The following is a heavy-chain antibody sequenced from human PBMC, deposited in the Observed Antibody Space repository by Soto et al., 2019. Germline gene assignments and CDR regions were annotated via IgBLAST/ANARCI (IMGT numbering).Heavy chain of an antibody. J-gene: IGHJ4*02. CDR2: IGGGGGGT. V-gene: IGHV3-23*01. Sequence: GGSLRLSCAASGFTFSIYAVSWVRQAPGKGLEWVSTIGGGGGGTSYADFVRGRFTISRDNSKNTLYLQMNSLRGEDTAVYYCAKEAPGSVWPSDYWGQGALVTVSS. CDR1: GFTFSIYA. D-gene: IGHD3-10*01. CDR3: AKEAPGSVWPSDY.